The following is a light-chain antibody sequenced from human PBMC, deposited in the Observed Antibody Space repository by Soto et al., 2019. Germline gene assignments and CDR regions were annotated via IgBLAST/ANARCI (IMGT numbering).Light chain of an antibody. CDR2: GAS. V-gene: IGKV3D-15*01. J-gene: IGKJ1*01. CDR1: QSVSSD. Sequence: EIVMTQSPATLSVSPGGRATLSCRASQSVSSDLAWYQQKPGQAPRLLIYGASTRATGIPDRFSGSGSGTHFTLTISRLEPGDFAVYYCQHFGGTTFTFGQGTKVDIK. CDR3: QHFGGTTFT.